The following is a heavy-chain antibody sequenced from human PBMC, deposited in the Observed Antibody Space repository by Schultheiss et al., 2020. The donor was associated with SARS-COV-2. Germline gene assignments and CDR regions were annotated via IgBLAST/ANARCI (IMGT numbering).Heavy chain of an antibody. CDR1: GFTFSSYW. CDR2: IYYSGST. J-gene: IGHJ4*02. V-gene: IGHV4-39*01. D-gene: IGHD3-22*01. CDR3: ARLGTYYYDSSGYNPIDY. Sequence: GSLRLSCAASGFTFSSYWMHWVRQAPGKGLVWIGSIYYSGSTYYNPSLKSRVTISVDTSKNQFSLKLSSVTAADTAVYYCARLGTYYYDSSGYNPIDYWGQGTLVTVSS.